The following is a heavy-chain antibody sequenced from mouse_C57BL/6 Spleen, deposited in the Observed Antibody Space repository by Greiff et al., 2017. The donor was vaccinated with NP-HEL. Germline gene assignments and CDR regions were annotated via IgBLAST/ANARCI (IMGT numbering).Heavy chain of an antibody. J-gene: IGHJ3*01. CDR2: ISSGGRYT. CDR1: GFPFSSYG. D-gene: IGHD1-1*01. V-gene: IGHV5-6*01. Sequence: EVQVVESGGDLVKPGGSLKLSCAASGFPFSSYGMSWVRQTPDKRLEWVAPISSGGRYTYYPDSVKGRVTTARDDAKNTLYLQMSSLKSEDTAMYANARQNGSSGDYWGQGTLVTVSA. CDR3: ARQNGSSGDY.